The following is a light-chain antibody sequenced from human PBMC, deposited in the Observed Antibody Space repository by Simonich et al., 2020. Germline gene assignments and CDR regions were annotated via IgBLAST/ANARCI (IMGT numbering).Light chain of an antibody. J-gene: IGLJ3*02. CDR3: SSYTSSSTLV. CDR2: DVS. Sequence: QSAPTQPASVSGSPGQSITISCTGTSSDVGGYNYVSWYQQHPGKAPKLMLYDVSKRPSGVSNRFAGSKAGNTASLTISGLQAEDEADYYCSSYTSSSTLVFGRGTKLTVL. CDR1: SSDVGGYNY. V-gene: IGLV2-14*01.